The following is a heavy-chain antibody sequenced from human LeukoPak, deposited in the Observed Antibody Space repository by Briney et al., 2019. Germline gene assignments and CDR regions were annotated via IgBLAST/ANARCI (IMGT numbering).Heavy chain of an antibody. CDR2: ISGSGGST. J-gene: IGHJ6*04. Sequence: GGSLRLSCSASGFTFSNFAMSWVRQAPGKGLEWVSAISGSGGSTYYADSVKGRFTISRDNSKNTLYLQMNSLRAEDTAVYYCAKDSQWLVPIDHWGKGTTVTISS. CDR1: GFTFSNFA. CDR3: AKDSQWLVPIDH. V-gene: IGHV3-23*01. D-gene: IGHD6-19*01.